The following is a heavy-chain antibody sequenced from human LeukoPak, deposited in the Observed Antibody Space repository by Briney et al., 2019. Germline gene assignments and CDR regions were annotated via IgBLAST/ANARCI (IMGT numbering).Heavy chain of an antibody. V-gene: IGHV4-31*03. CDR2: IYYSGST. Sequence: SETLPLTCTVSGGSISSGGYYWSWIRQHPGKGLEWIGYIYYSGSTYYNPSLKSRVTISVDTSKNQFSLKLSSVTAADTAVYYCARISGYDSPYFDYWGQGTLVTVSS. J-gene: IGHJ4*02. CDR3: ARISGYDSPYFDY. D-gene: IGHD5-12*01. CDR1: GGSISSGGYY.